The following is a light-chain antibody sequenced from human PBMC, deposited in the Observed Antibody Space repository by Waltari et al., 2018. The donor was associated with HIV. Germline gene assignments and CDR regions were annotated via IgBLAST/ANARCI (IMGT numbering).Light chain of an antibody. CDR3: QHYDNFLHT. V-gene: IGKV1-33*01. CDR2: DAT. J-gene: IGKJ2*01. Sequence: DIQMTQSPSSLSGSVGERVTITCQASQDINNYLNWYQQKAGRATKLLIYDATNLEIGVPSRFSGSGSGTDFTLTISNLQPEDSATYYCQHYDNFLHTFGQGTKLEIK. CDR1: QDINNY.